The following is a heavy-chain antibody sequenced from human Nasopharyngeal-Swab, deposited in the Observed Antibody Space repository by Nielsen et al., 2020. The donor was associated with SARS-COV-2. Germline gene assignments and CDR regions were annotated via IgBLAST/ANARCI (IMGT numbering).Heavy chain of an antibody. V-gene: IGHV4-59*12. J-gene: IGHJ3*02. CDR2: IYYSGST. CDR3: ARATYYDYVWGSYRPGAFDI. Sequence: WIRQPPGKGLERIGYIYYSGSTNYNPSLKSRVTISVDTSKNQFSLKLSSVTAADTAVYYCARATYYDYVWGSYRPGAFDIWGQGTMVTVSS. D-gene: IGHD3-16*02.